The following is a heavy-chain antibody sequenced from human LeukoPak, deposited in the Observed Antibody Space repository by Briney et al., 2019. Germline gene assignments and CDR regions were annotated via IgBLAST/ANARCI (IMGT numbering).Heavy chain of an antibody. J-gene: IGHJ4*02. V-gene: IGHV1-2*02. CDR3: AVWNGYHDFWSGPFDY. CDR1: GYTFIGHY. D-gene: IGHD3-3*01. Sequence: ASVKVSCKPSGYTFIGHYIHWVRQAPGQGLEWMGWINPNGGGTSYAQKFQGRVTMTRDTSVSTAYMELSGLRSDDTAVYYCAVWNGYHDFWSGPFDYWGQGTRVSVSS. CDR2: INPNGGGT.